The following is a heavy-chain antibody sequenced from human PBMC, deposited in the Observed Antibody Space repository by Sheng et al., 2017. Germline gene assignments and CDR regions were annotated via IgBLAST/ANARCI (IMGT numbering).Heavy chain of an antibody. CDR2: VYKTEST. V-gene: IGHV4-39*07. CDR1: GGSIARSPYY. J-gene: IGHJ4*02. CDR3: ARDYYDSSGYLGH. D-gene: IGHD3-22*01. Sequence: QLQLQESGPGLVKPSETLSLTCNVSGGSIARSPYYWGWIRQPPGKGLEWIATVYKTESTFYNPSLKSRVTISVDTSKNQFSLKVKSVTAADTAVYYCARDYYDSSGYLGHWGQGTLVTVSS.